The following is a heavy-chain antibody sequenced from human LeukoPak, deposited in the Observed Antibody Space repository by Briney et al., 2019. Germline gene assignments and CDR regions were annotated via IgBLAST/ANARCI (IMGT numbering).Heavy chain of an antibody. Sequence: GGSLRLSCAASGFTFSSYAMSWVRQAPGKGLEWVSAISGSGGSTYYADSVKGRFTISRDNSKNTLYLQMNSLRAEDTGVYYCARGSKKHIVVVTAIPPFDYWGQGTLVTVSS. D-gene: IGHD2-21*02. J-gene: IGHJ4*02. CDR3: ARGSKKHIVVVTAIPPFDY. V-gene: IGHV3-23*01. CDR2: ISGSGGST. CDR1: GFTFSSYA.